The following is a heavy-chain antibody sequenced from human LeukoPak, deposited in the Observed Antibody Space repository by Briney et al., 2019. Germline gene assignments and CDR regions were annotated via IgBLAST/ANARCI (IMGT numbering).Heavy chain of an antibody. CDR1: GYTFTSYY. Sequence: ASVKVSCKASGYTFTSYYMHWVRQAPGQGLEWMGIINPSGGSTSYAQKFQGRVTMTRDASTSTVYMELSSLRSEDTAVYYCARDGYDSSGSQPPFDYWGQGTLVTVSS. CDR2: INPSGGST. J-gene: IGHJ4*02. D-gene: IGHD3-22*01. V-gene: IGHV1-46*01. CDR3: ARDGYDSSGSQPPFDY.